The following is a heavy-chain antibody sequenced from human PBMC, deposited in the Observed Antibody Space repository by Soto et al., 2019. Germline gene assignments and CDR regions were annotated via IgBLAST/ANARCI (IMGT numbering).Heavy chain of an antibody. CDR2: ISSGGSTK. CDR3: AKDGGFDYGFWYFDI. Sequence: QVQLVESGGGVVQPGRSLRLSCAASGFTFSGYTMHWVRQAPGKGLEWVGVISSGGSTKYYADYVKGRFTISRDNSKNTLFLQMNSVRAEDTAVYYCAKDGGFDYGFWYFDIWGRGNLVTVSS. J-gene: IGHJ2*01. V-gene: IGHV3-30-3*01. D-gene: IGHD4-17*01. CDR1: GFTFSGYT.